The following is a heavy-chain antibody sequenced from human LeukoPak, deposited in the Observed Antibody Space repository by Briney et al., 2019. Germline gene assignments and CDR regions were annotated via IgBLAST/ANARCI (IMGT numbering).Heavy chain of an antibody. V-gene: IGHV4-39*01. D-gene: IGHD3-10*01. Sequence: SETLSLTCTVSGGSISSSSYYWGWIRQPPGKGLEWIGSIYYSGSTYYNPSLKSRVTISVDTSKNQFSLKLSSVTAADTAVYYCARNYTMVRSTHGYFDYWGQGALVTVSS. CDR3: ARNYTMVRSTHGYFDY. J-gene: IGHJ4*02. CDR1: GGSISSSSYY. CDR2: IYYSGST.